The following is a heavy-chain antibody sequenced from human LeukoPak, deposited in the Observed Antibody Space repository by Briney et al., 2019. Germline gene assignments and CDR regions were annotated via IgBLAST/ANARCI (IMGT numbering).Heavy chain of an antibody. Sequence: SETLSLTCAVYGGSFSGYYWSWIRQPPGKGLEWIGEINHSGSTNYNPSLKSRVTISVDTSKNQFSLKLSSVTAADTAVYYCARSRRRYYYDSSGSSDIWGQGTMVTVSS. J-gene: IGHJ3*02. CDR1: GGSFSGYY. D-gene: IGHD3-22*01. CDR2: INHSGST. V-gene: IGHV4-34*01. CDR3: ARSRRRYYYDSSGSSDI.